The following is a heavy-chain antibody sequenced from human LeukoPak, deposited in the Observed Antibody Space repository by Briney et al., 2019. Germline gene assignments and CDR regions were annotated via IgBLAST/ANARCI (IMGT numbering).Heavy chain of an antibody. CDR3: ARSVYSSSWYFDY. CDR2: ISSSSSYI. J-gene: IGHJ4*02. Sequence: GGSLRLSCAASGFTFSSYSMNWVRQAPEKGLEWVSSISSSSSYIYYVDSVKGRFTISRDNAKNSLYLQMNSLRAEDTAVYYCARSVYSSSWYFDYWGQGTLVTVSS. CDR1: GFTFSSYS. V-gene: IGHV3-21*01. D-gene: IGHD6-13*01.